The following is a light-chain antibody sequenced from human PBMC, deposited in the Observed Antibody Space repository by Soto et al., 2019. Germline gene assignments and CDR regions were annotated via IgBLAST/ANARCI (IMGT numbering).Light chain of an antibody. Sequence: EIVLTQSPATLSLSPGERATLSCRASQIVSSYLAWYQQKPGQAPRLLIYGASNRATGIPDRFSGSGSGTDFPLTISRLEPEDFALYYCQHYDTPFTFGPGTKVDIK. CDR2: GAS. CDR1: QIVSSY. CDR3: QHYDTPFT. J-gene: IGKJ3*01. V-gene: IGKV3-11*01.